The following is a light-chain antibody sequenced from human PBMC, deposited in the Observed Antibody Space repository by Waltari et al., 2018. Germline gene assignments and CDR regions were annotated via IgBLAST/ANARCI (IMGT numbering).Light chain of an antibody. CDR1: QSVRSY. V-gene: IGKV3-11*01. J-gene: IGKJ4*01. CDR3: QHRSVWPLT. CDR2: ATS. Sequence: IVLTQSPATLSLFPGERATLSCRASQSVRSYLAWYQQQPGQAPRLLSYATSYRSTGVPVRFSRSGSGTDYTLTISSLEPEDFAVYYCQHRSVWPLTFGGGTKVEMK.